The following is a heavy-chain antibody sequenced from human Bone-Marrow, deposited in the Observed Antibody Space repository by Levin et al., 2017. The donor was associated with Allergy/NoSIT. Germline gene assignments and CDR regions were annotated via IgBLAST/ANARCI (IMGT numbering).Heavy chain of an antibody. J-gene: IGHJ6*02. CDR1: GFNVSRFY. Sequence: QAGGSLRLSCAASGFNVSRFYMSWVRQAPGKGLEWVSVSYNTGGEEYADSVKGRFTLSRDNSKNTLILQISSLRAEDTAVYYCARDGGPDNIWTGYYRVEGMDVWGQGTTVTVSS. V-gene: IGHV3-66*01. D-gene: IGHD3-9*01. CDR2: SYNTGGE. CDR3: ARDGGPDNIWTGYYRVEGMDV.